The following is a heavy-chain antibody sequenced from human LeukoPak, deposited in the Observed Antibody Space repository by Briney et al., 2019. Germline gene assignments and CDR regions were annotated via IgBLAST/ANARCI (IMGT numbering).Heavy chain of an antibody. CDR2: IWYEGTNK. D-gene: IGHD7-27*01. CDR3: ARQGGLGNYAAGSWFDP. J-gene: IGHJ5*02. CDR1: GFTFSSYG. V-gene: IGHV3-33*01. Sequence: GRSLRLSCAASGFTFSSYGMHWVRQAPGKGLEWVAVIWYEGTNKYYSDSVKGRLTISRDNSKNTLYLQMDSLRGEDTAIYYCARQGGLGNYAAGSWFDPWGQGTLVIVSS.